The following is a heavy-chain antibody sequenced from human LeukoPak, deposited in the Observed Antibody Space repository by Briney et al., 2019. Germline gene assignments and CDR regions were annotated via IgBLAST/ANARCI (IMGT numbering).Heavy chain of an antibody. Sequence: GGSLRLSCAASGFTFSSYAMTWVRQAPDKGLEWVSAISGSDGSTYYADSVKGRFTNSRDDSQNTLYLQMNSLSAEDTAVYYCAKVETSGGANCYALDYWGQGTLVTVSS. J-gene: IGHJ4*02. CDR3: AKVETSGGANCYALDY. D-gene: IGHD2-2*01. V-gene: IGHV3-23*01. CDR2: ISGSDGST. CDR1: GFTFSSYA.